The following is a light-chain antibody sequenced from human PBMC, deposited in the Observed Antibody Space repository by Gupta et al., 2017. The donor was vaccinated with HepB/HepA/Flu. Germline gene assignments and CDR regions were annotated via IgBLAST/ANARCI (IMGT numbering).Light chain of an antibody. V-gene: IGLV2-18*02. CDR1: SSDVGSVNH. CDR3: SSFKSSSTLLV. CDR2: EVS. Sequence: QPALTHPPAVSGSPAQAVTISCTGTSSDVGSVNHVSWYQQPQGTAPKLMIYEVSNRPSGVPDRFSGSKSGNTASLTISGLQAEDEADYYCSSFKSSSTLLVFGGGTKLTVL. J-gene: IGLJ2*01.